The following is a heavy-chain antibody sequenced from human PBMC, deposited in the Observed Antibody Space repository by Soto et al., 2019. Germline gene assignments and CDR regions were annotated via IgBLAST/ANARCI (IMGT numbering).Heavy chain of an antibody. Sequence: ASVKVSCKVSGYTLTELSMHWVRQAPGKGLEWMGGFDPEDGETIYAQKFQGRVTMTADTSTDTAYMELRSLRSDDTAVYYCVGCGIDCYESVNAVDMWGQRTLVIVSS. V-gene: IGHV1-24*01. D-gene: IGHD2-21*01. J-gene: IGHJ3*02. CDR2: FDPEDGET. CDR3: VGCGIDCYESVNAVDM. CDR1: GYTLTELS.